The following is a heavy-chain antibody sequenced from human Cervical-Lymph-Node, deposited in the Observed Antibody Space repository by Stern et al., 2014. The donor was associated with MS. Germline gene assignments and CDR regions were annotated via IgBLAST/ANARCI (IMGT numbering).Heavy chain of an antibody. CDR2: INPSDGST. CDR3: ARWGLDKPLDY. D-gene: IGHD7-27*01. CDR1: GYTFTNYY. Sequence: VHLVESGPEVKKPGASVKVSCKASGYTFTNYYIQWVRQAPGQGLEWMGMINPSDGSTGYAQKFQGRVTMTRDTATSTGYMELSSLRSDDTAVYYCARWGLDKPLDYWGQGTLVTVSS. J-gene: IGHJ4*02. V-gene: IGHV1-46*03.